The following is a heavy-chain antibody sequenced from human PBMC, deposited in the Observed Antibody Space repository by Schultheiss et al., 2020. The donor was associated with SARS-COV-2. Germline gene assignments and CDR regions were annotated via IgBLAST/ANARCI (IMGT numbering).Heavy chain of an antibody. Sequence: SETLSLTCAVYGGSFSDYFWSWIRQPPGKGLEWIGEINHSESTTYNPSLKSRVTISVDTSKNQFSLKLSSVTAADTAVYYCARGYSGWRSEWFDPWGQGTLVTVSS. CDR3: ARGYSGWRSEWFDP. V-gene: IGHV4-34*01. D-gene: IGHD6-19*01. CDR1: GGSFSDYF. J-gene: IGHJ5*02. CDR2: INHSEST.